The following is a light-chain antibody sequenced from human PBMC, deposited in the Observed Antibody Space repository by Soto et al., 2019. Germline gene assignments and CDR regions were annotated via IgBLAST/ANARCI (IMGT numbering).Light chain of an antibody. J-gene: IGLJ2*01. CDR3: WSYAGGTGVV. CDR2: EDI. Sequence: QSALTQPASVSGSPGQSITISCTGTSSDVGRYNLVSWYQQHPGKAPKLLIFEDIERPSGVSNRFSGSKSGNTASLTISGLQTKDEADYYCWSYAGGTGVVFGGGTKLTVL. CDR1: SSDVGRYNL. V-gene: IGLV2-23*01.